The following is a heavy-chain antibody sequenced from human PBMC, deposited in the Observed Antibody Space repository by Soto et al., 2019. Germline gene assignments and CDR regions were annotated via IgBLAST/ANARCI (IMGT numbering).Heavy chain of an antibody. CDR3: ARGKDGRRAGTYYVDMDV. J-gene: IGHJ6*03. CDR1: GFSFRDYW. V-gene: IGHV3-7*01. D-gene: IGHD3-10*02. CDR2: IKQDGSEK. Sequence: EEQLVESGGGLVQPGGSLRLSCAASGFSFRDYWVTWVRQAPGKGLDWVANIKQDGSEKYYLDSLKGRFTISRDNAKNSVYLLKNSLRAEDTAVYYCARGKDGRRAGTYYVDMDVWGKGTTVTVSS.